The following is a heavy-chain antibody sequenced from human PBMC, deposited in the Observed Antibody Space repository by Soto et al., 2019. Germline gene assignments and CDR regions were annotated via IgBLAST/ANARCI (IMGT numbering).Heavy chain of an antibody. CDR3: AKTWEASSLNWFDS. Sequence: NHGESLKISCKGSGYTFTTYWIGWVRQMPGRGLEWMGIIYPGDSDTRYGPSFRGQVTISVDKSISTAYLQWSSLKASDTAVYYCAKTWEASSLNWFDSWGQGTLVTVSS. V-gene: IGHV5-51*01. J-gene: IGHJ5*01. D-gene: IGHD1-26*01. CDR1: GYTFTTYW. CDR2: IYPGDSDT.